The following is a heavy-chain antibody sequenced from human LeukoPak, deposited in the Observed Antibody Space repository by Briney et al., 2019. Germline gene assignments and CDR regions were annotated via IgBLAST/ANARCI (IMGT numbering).Heavy chain of an antibody. CDR3: ARGITMVRGVIGLAFDI. CDR2: IYGSGST. V-gene: IGHV4-61*02. CDR1: GVSISSSNSY. Sequence: PSETLSLTCTVSGVSISSSNSYWSWIRQPAGKGLEWIGRIYGSGSTDYNPSLKSRVTMLIDTSKNQFSLNLISVTAADTAVYYCARGITMVRGVIGLAFDIWGQGTMVTVSS. D-gene: IGHD3-10*01. J-gene: IGHJ3*02.